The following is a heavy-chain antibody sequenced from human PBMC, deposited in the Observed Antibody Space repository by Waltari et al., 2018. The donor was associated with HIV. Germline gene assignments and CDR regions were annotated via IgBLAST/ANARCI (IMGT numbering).Heavy chain of an antibody. D-gene: IGHD5-12*01. CDR2: MNRNGDKV. J-gene: IGHJ5*02. CDR3: GRGDQSGFLSYIET. Sequence: EVQLVESGGGLVQPGRSLTLSCATPGFTFDHFARPWDRQALGKGPEWVSGMNRNGDKVWYAESVKGRFTISGDDAKSALFLHMNSLTVEDTALYYCGRGDQSGFLSYIETWSQGTLVSVTS. CDR1: GFTFDHFA. V-gene: IGHV3-9*01.